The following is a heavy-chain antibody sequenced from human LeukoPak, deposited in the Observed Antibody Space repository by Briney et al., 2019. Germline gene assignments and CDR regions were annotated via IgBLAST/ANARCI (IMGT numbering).Heavy chain of an antibody. CDR1: GGSISSYY. CDR3: ARGRGKTNIMNCSSTSCYSGYYYYYYMGV. CDR2: IYYSGST. Sequence: SETLSLTCTVSGGSISSYYWGSIRQPPGKGLERIGYIYYSGSTNYNPSPTSRVTISVDTSKNQFSLKLSSVTAADTAVYYCARGRGKTNIMNCSSTSCYSGYYYYYYMGVWGKGTTVTVSS. V-gene: IGHV4-59*01. J-gene: IGHJ6*03. D-gene: IGHD2-2*01.